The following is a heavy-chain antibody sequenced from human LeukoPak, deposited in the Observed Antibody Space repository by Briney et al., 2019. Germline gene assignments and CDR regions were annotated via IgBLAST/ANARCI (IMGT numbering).Heavy chain of an antibody. CDR1: GFTFSTYS. V-gene: IGHV3-30*02. Sequence: TGGSLRLSCGASGFTFSTYSMHWVRQAPGKGLEWVAIIQYDGRNKYYADSVKGRFTISRDNSKNTLYLQMTSLRAEETAVYYCAKDRVMQHQLPSYFDFWGQGTLVTVSS. CDR3: AKDRVMQHQLPSYFDF. J-gene: IGHJ4*02. D-gene: IGHD1-1*01. CDR2: IQYDGRNK.